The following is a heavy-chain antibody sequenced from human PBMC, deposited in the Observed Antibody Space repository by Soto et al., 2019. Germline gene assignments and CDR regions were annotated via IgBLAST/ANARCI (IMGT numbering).Heavy chain of an antibody. J-gene: IGHJ4*02. D-gene: IGHD2-21*02. CDR1: GLTFSSYS. Sequence: GGCFRRSCASSGLTFSSYSMNGLRKATGKGLEWVSSISSSSSYIYYADSVKGRFTISRDNAKNSLYLQMNSLRAEDTAVYYCARDDATAIPTPFDSCGQGTLVTVSS. V-gene: IGHV3-21*01. CDR2: ISSSSSYI. CDR3: ARDDATAIPTPFDS.